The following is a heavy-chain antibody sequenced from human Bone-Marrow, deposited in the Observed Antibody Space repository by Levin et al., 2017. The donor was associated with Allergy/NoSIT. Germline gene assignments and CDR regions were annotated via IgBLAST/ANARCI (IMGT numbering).Heavy chain of an antibody. Sequence: LSLTCAASGFTFSTYWMHWVRQTPGKGLMWVSRIDSDGGLTNYADSVNGRFTISRDNAKNTLYLQMNSLRAEDTAVYYCASGYYTTADFHYWGLGTLVTVSS. D-gene: IGHD3-3*01. V-gene: IGHV3-74*01. J-gene: IGHJ4*02. CDR1: GFTFSTYW. CDR3: ASGYYTTADFHY. CDR2: IDSDGGLT.